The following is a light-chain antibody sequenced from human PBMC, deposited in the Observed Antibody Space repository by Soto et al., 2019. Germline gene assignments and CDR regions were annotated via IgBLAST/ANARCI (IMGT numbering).Light chain of an antibody. J-gene: IGKJ4*01. CDR3: QQYDNLPLT. V-gene: IGKV1-33*01. CDR2: AAS. Sequence: DIQMTQSPSSLSASVGDRVTITCQASQDISNYLNWYRQKLGKAPKLLIYAASNLETGVPSRFSGSGSGTDFTFTISSLQPEDFATYYCQQYDNLPLTFGGGTRVEIK. CDR1: QDISNY.